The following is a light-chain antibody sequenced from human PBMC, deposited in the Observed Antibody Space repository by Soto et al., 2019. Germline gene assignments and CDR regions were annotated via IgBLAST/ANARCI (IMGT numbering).Light chain of an antibody. Sequence: QSALTQPASVSGSPGQSITISCTGTSSDVGGYNYVSWYQQHPGKAPKLMIYDVSNRPSGVSNRFSGSKSGNTASLTISGLQADDEADYYCYSYTSSSTQVFGGGTKLTVL. CDR2: DVS. CDR1: SSDVGGYNY. J-gene: IGLJ2*01. V-gene: IGLV2-14*01. CDR3: YSYTSSSTQV.